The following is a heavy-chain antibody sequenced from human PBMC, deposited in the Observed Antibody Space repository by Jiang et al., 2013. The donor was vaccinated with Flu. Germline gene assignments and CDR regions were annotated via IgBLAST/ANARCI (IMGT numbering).Heavy chain of an antibody. CDR2: IYYSGST. Sequence: PGLVKPSETLSLTCTVSGGSISSSSYYWGWIRQPPGKGLEWIGSIYYSGSTYYNPSLKSRVTISVDTSKNQFSLKLSSVTAADTAVYYCASGYSSSWYGRWFDPWGQGTLVTVSS. V-gene: IGHV4-39*07. D-gene: IGHD6-13*01. CDR1: GGSISSSSYY. J-gene: IGHJ5*02. CDR3: ASGYSSSWYGRWFDP.